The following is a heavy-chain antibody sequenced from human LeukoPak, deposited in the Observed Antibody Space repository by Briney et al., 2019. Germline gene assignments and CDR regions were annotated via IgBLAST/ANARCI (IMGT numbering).Heavy chain of an antibody. D-gene: IGHD6-6*01. CDR2: ITWDSTSA. Sequence: GGSLRLSCGASGFTFRGYTMHWVRQAPAKGLEWVSLITWDSTSAYHAASVKGRFTTSRDNSKNSLFLQMNSLTPEDSGFYYCAKDITQYGISSIDYWGQGTLVTVSS. CDR3: AKDITQYGISSIDY. J-gene: IGHJ4*02. V-gene: IGHV3-43*01. CDR1: GFTFRGYT.